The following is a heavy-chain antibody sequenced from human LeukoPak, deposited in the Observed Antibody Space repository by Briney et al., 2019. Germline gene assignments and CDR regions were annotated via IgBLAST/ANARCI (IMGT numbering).Heavy chain of an antibody. CDR3: AGGELYSLSGPGDY. D-gene: IGHD2-15*01. V-gene: IGHV1-69*01. CDR2: IIPIFGTA. J-gene: IGHJ4*02. CDR1: GGTFSSYA. Sequence: SVKVSCKASGGTFSSYAISWVRQAPGQGLEWMGGIIPIFGTANYAQKFQGRVTITADESTSTAYMELSSLRSEDTAVYYCAGGELYSLSGPGDYWGQGTLVTVSS.